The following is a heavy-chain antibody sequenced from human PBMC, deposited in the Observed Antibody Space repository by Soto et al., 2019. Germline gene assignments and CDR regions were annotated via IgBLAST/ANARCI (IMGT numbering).Heavy chain of an antibody. J-gene: IGHJ6*02. CDR2: IIPIFGTA. Sequence: SVKVSCKASGGTFSSYAISWVRQAPGQGLEWMGGIIPIFGTANYAQKFQGRVTITADESTSTAYMELSSLRSEDTAVYYCARDGGRHRDQYYYYYGMDVWGQGTKVTVSS. CDR3: ARDGGRHRDQYYYYYGMDV. V-gene: IGHV1-69*13. CDR1: GGTFSSYA. D-gene: IGHD3-16*01.